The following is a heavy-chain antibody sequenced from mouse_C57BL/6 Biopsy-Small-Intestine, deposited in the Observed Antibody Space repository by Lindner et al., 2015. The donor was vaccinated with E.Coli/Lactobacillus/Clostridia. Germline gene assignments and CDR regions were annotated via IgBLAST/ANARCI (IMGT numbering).Heavy chain of an antibody. Sequence: VQLQESGAELMKPGASVKLSCKATGYTFTGYWIEWVKQRPGHGLEWIGEILPGSGGTNYNEKFKGKATFTADTSSNTAYMQLSSLTTEDSAIYYRASNGVITTAPYWYFDVWGTGTTVTVSS. V-gene: IGHV1-9*01. CDR2: ILPGSGGT. D-gene: IGHD1-1*01. CDR3: ASNGVITTAPYWYFDV. CDR1: GYTFTGYW. J-gene: IGHJ1*03.